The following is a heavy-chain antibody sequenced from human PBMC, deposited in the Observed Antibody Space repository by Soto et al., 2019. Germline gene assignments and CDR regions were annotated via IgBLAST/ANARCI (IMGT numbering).Heavy chain of an antibody. Sequence: QVQLVQSGAEVKEPGDSVRVSCEASGYTFTAYYIHWVRQAPGQGLEWMGWINPKFGDTTYAQDFQGRVSMTRDMSISTVYLELSRLTSHDKAIYDCARNMDYYYGPGSGNGHGFWGQGTTVTV. CDR1: GYTFTAYY. V-gene: IGHV1-2*02. CDR2: INPKFGDT. D-gene: IGHD3-10*01. J-gene: IGHJ6*02. CDR3: ARNMDYYYGPGSGNGHGF.